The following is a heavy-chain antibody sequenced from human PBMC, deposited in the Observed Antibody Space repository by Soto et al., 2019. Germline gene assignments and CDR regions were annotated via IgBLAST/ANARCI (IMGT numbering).Heavy chain of an antibody. J-gene: IGHJ5*02. CDR2: IYPGDSDT. CDR1: GYAFSSYW. CDR3: ARGYCTATICDPWFDP. D-gene: IGHD2-8*02. V-gene: IGHV5-51*01. Sequence: GESLKISCQGSGYAFSSYWIAWVRQMPGKGLEWMGIIYPGDSDTRYSPSFQGQVTISVDKSVTTAYLQWSSLKASDTAMYYCARGYCTATICDPWFDPWGQGTLVTVSS.